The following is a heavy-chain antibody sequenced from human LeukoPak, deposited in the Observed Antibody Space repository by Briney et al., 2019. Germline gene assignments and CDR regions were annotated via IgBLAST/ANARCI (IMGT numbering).Heavy chain of an antibody. Sequence: GGSLRLSCVASGFTFSSYSMNWVRQAPGKGLEWVSSISSSSSYIYYADSVKGRFTISRDNAKNSLYLQMNSLRAEDTAVYYCARAPRRYYDFWSGYSGGRYYFDYWGQGTLVTVSS. CDR3: ARAPRRYYDFWSGYSGGRYYFDY. V-gene: IGHV3-21*01. CDR1: GFTFSSYS. J-gene: IGHJ4*02. CDR2: ISSSSSYI. D-gene: IGHD3-3*01.